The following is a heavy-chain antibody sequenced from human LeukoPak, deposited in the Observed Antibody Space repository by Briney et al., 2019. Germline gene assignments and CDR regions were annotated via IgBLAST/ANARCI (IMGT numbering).Heavy chain of an antibody. CDR1: GDSHRSYC. CDR3: ARRRAAGGNKCHDNWFDP. J-gene: IGHJ5*02. CDR2: ICYSGSN. V-gene: IGHV4-59*08. D-gene: IGHD1/OR15-1a*01. Sequence: SETLSLTCTVSGDSHRSYCWSWIRQPPGKGLDWIGSICYSGSNNYNPSLKSRVTISIDTSKNQFSLKLNSVTAADTAVYYCARRRAAGGNKCHDNWFDPWGQGGLVTVSS.